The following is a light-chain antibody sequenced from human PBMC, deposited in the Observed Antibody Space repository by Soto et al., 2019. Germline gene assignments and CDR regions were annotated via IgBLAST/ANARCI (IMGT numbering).Light chain of an antibody. J-gene: IGLJ2*01. V-gene: IGLV1-44*01. CDR2: GND. CDR1: SSNIGGNI. CDR3: ATWDDRLNGPT. Sequence: QSVLTQPPSASGTPGQSVTISCSGSSSNIGGNIVTWYQQLPGTAPKLLIYGNDRRPSGVPGRFSASKSGSSASLAISGLQSEDEADYYCATWDDRLNGPTFGGGTRLTVL.